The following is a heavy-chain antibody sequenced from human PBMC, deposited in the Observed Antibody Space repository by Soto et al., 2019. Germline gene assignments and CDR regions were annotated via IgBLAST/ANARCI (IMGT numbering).Heavy chain of an antibody. CDR2: IWYDGSNK. J-gene: IGHJ4*02. Sequence: QVQLVESGGGVVQPGRSLRLSCAASGFTFSSYGMHWVRQAPGKGLEWVAVIWYDGSNKYYADSVKGRFTISRDNSKNTLYLQMNSLRAEDTAVYYCARDTGVYYDILTGSLDYWGQGTLVTVSS. D-gene: IGHD3-9*01. V-gene: IGHV3-33*01. CDR1: GFTFSSYG. CDR3: ARDTGVYYDILTGSLDY.